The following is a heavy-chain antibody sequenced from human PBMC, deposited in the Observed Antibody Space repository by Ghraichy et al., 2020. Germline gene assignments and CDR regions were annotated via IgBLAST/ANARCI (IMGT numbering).Heavy chain of an antibody. J-gene: IGHJ4*02. Sequence: GGSLRLSCAASGFTFSSYAMNWVRQAPGNGLEWVSSISSSSSYIYYADSVKGRFTISRDNAKKSMYLQMNSLRAEDTAVYYCARDPTKWLRLGYFDYWGQGTLVTVSS. V-gene: IGHV3-21*01. CDR2: ISSSSSYI. D-gene: IGHD5-12*01. CDR1: GFTFSSYA. CDR3: ARDPTKWLRLGYFDY.